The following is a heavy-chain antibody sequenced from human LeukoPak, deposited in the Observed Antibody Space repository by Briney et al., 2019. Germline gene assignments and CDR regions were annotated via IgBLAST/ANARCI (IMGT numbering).Heavy chain of an antibody. J-gene: IGHJ4*02. CDR3: ARDRYYDILTGSFDY. V-gene: IGHV3-7*01. CDR2: IKQDRSEK. CDR1: GFTFSSYW. D-gene: IGHD3-9*01. Sequence: PGGSLRLSCAASGFTFSSYWMSWVRQAPGKGLEWVANIKQDRSEKYYVDSVKGRFTISRDNAKNSLYLQMNSLRAEDAAVYYCARDRYYDILTGSFDYWGQGTLVTVSS.